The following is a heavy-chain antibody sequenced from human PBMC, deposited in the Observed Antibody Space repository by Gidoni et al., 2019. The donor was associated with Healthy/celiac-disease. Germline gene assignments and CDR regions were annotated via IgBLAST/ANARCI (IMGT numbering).Heavy chain of an antibody. V-gene: IGHV4-34*01. Sequence: QVQLQQWGAGLLKPSETLSLTCAVYGGSFRGYYWSWIRQPPGKGLEWIGEINHSGSTNYNPSLKSRVTISVDTSKNQFSLKLSSVTAADTAVYYCARARKITMVRGAFMDVWGQGTTVTVSS. CDR2: INHSGST. J-gene: IGHJ6*02. CDR3: ARARKITMVRGAFMDV. CDR1: GGSFRGYY. D-gene: IGHD3-10*01.